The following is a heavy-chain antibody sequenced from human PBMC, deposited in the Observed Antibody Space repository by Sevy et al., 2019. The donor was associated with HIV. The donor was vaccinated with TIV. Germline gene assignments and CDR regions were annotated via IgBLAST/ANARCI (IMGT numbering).Heavy chain of an antibody. V-gene: IGHV3-23*01. CDR2: ISGPGIST. CDR3: AKALNPALESMIEVVLRTLKGLDV. D-gene: IGHD3-22*01. J-gene: IGHJ3*01. Sequence: GGSLRLSCAASGFTFNTHAMSWVRQAPGKGLEWVSLISGPGISTYYADSVKGRFTISRDNSKNTLYLKMNNLRDDDTAVYYCAKALNPALESMIEVVLRTLKGLDVWGQGTTVTVS. CDR1: GFTFNTHA.